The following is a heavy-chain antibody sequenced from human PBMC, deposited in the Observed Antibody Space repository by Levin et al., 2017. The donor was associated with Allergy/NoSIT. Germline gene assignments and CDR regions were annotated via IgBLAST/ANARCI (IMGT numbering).Heavy chain of an antibody. V-gene: IGHV1-69*04. CDR3: ARDRDDYGDYLWDGWGDAFDI. CDR2: IIPILGIA. D-gene: IGHD4-17*01. J-gene: IGHJ3*02. Sequence: KISCKASGGTFSSYTISWVRQAPGQGLEWMGRIIPILGIANYAQKFQGRVTITADKSTSTAYMELSSLRSEDTAVYYCARDRDDYGDYLWDGWGDAFDIWGQGTMVTVSS. CDR1: GGTFSSYT.